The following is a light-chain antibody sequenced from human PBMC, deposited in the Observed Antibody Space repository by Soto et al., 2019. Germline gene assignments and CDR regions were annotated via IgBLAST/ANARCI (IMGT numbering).Light chain of an antibody. J-gene: IGKJ5*01. CDR3: QQYNNWLVT. V-gene: IGKV1-8*01. CDR2: AAS. CDR1: QGISSY. Sequence: AIPMTPSPSPPPPSTRDRVTITCRASQGISSYLAWYQQKPGKAPKLLIYAASTLQSGVPSRFSGSGSGTDFTLTISCLQSEDFAVYYCQQYNNWLVTFGQGTRLEIK.